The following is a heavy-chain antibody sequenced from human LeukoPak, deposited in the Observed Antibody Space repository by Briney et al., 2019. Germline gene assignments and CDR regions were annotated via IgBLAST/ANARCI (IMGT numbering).Heavy chain of an antibody. CDR1: GYTFTSYD. CDR2: INPSGGST. CDR3: ARGSSGWYSVAY. J-gene: IGHJ4*02. V-gene: IGHV1-46*01. Sequence: ASVKVSCKASGYTFTSYDMHWVRQAPGQGLEWMGIINPSGGSTSYAQKFQGRVTMTRDTSTSTAYMELSSLRSEDTAVYYCARGSSGWYSVAYWGQGPLVTVSS. D-gene: IGHD6-19*01.